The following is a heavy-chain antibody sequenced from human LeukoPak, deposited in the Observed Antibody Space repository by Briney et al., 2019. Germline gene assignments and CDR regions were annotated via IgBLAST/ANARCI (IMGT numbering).Heavy chain of an antibody. CDR1: GGTFISYA. D-gene: IGHD2-2*01. Sequence: SVKVSCKASGGTFISYAISWVRQAPGQGLEWMGRIIPILGIANYAQKFQGRVTITADKSTSTAYMELSSLRSEDTAVYYCARVYCSSTSCASHYYGMDVWGQGTTVTVSS. V-gene: IGHV1-69*04. J-gene: IGHJ6*02. CDR3: ARVYCSSTSCASHYYGMDV. CDR2: IIPILGIA.